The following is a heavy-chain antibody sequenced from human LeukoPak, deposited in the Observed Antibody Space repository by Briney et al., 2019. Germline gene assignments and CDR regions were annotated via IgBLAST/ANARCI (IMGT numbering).Heavy chain of an antibody. CDR1: GFTFSSYW. CDR2: INSDGSST. D-gene: IGHD6-13*01. V-gene: IGHV3-74*01. CDR3: ARDLVYVAAAGPEDAFDI. Sequence: GGSLRLSCAASGFTFSSYWMHWVRQAPGKGLVWVSRINSDGSSTSYADSVKGRFTISRDNAKNTLYLQMNSLRAGDTAVYYCARDLVYVAAAGPEDAFDIWGQGTMVTVSS. J-gene: IGHJ3*02.